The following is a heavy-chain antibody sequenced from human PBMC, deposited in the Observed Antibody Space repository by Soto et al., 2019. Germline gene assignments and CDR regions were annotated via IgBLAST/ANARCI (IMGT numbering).Heavy chain of an antibody. CDR3: TTGGSGGIQIDY. CDR1: VFTFSNAW. D-gene: IGHD2-15*01. J-gene: IGHJ4*02. Sequence: GWSLRLSCSASVFTFSNAWMSWVRQAPGKGLEWVGRIKSKTDGGTTDYAAPVKGRFTISRDDSKNTLYLQMNSLKTEDTAVYYCTTGGSGGIQIDYWGQGTLVTVSS. V-gene: IGHV3-15*01. CDR2: IKSKTDGGTT.